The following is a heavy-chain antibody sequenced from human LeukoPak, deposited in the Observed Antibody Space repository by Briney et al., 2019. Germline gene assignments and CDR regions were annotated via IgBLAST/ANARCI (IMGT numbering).Heavy chain of an antibody. CDR2: TIGSGYNT. J-gene: IGHJ4*02. CDR1: GFTFSNYY. V-gene: IGHV3-23*01. CDR3: ARHLYSSGWYYFFDY. Sequence: PGGSLRLSCAASGFTFSNYYMSWVRQAPGKGLEWVSATIGSGYNTYYADSVKGRFAISRDSSKNTLYLQMNSLRAEDTAVYYCARHLYSSGWYYFFDYWGQGTLVTVSS. D-gene: IGHD6-19*01.